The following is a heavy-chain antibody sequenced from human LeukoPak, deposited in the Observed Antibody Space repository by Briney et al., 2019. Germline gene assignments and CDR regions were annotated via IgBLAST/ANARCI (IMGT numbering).Heavy chain of an antibody. CDR3: ARGGIALARYFDF. Sequence: GESLKIPCKGSGYSFANYWVGWVRQMPGKGLEWMGSIYVGDSDTRYSPSFQGHVTISADKSTSTAYLQWGSLQASDTAIYYCARGGIALARYFDFWGQGTLVTVSS. V-gene: IGHV5-51*01. CDR2: IYVGDSDT. J-gene: IGHJ4*02. CDR1: GYSFANYW. D-gene: IGHD6-19*01.